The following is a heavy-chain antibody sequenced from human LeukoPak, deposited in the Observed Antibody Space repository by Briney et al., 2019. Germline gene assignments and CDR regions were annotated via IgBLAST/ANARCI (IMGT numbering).Heavy chain of an antibody. CDR2: ISGGSSTI. CDR3: ARGINWLLSSFDF. CDR1: GLTFSTSG. D-gene: IGHD3-9*01. J-gene: IGHJ4*02. V-gene: IGHV3-48*01. Sequence: PGGSLRLSCTASGLTFSTSGFNWVRQAPGKGLEWVSYISGGSSTIFYADSVKGRFTISRDNAKNSLYLQMHSLRAEDTAVYYCARGINWLLSSFDFWGQGTLVTVSS.